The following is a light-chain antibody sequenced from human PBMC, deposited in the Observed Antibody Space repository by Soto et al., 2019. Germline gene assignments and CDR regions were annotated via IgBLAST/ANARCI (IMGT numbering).Light chain of an antibody. CDR2: GAS. CDR1: QSVTNSF. Sequence: EIVLAQSNGTLSFSPGERATLSCRASQSVTNSFLAWYQQKPGQAPRLLIYGASRRATGIPDRFTGSGSGTDFTLTISRLEPEDFAVYYCQQYVSSPWAFGQGTKVDIK. CDR3: QQYVSSPWA. J-gene: IGKJ1*01. V-gene: IGKV3-20*01.